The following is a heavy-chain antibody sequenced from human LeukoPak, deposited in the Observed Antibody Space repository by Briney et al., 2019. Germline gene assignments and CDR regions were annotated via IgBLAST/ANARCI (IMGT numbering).Heavy chain of an antibody. CDR1: GGSISSYY. V-gene: IGHV4-59*01. CDR2: IYYSGST. J-gene: IGHJ6*03. CDR3: ARVRSSSWYHYYYYYYMDV. Sequence: SETLSLTCTVSGGSISSYYWSWIRQPPGKGLEWIGYIYYSGSTSYNPSLKSRVTISVDTSKNQFSLKLSSVTAADTAVYYCARVRSSSWYHYYYYYYMDVWGKGTTVTVSS. D-gene: IGHD6-13*01.